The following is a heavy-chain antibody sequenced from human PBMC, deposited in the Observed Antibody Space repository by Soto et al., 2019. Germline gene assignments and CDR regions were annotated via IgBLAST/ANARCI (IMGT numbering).Heavy chain of an antibody. V-gene: IGHV1-18*01. CDR3: ASDLRYSGYDYYYGMDV. Sequence: SVNVSFKASGGTFSSYAISWVRQAPGQVREWMGCISAYNCNTNYAQKLKGRVTMTTDTSTSTAYMELRSLRSDDTAVYYCASDLRYSGYDYYYGMDVWGQGTTVTVS. D-gene: IGHD5-12*01. CDR2: ISAYNCNT. J-gene: IGHJ6*02. CDR1: GGTFSSYA.